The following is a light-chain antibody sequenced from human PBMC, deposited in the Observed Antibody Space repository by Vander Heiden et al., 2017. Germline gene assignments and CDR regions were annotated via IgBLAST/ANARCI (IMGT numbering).Light chain of an antibody. CDR2: GAS. V-gene: IGKV3-15*01. J-gene: IGKJ2*01. CDR3: QQDNNWPYT. Sequence: EIVMTQSPATLSVSPGERATLSCKAGQSVSSNLAWYQQKPGQAPRLLIYGASTSATGIPARFSGSGSGTEFTLTISSLQSEDFAVYYCQQDNNWPYTFGQGTKLEIK. CDR1: QSVSSN.